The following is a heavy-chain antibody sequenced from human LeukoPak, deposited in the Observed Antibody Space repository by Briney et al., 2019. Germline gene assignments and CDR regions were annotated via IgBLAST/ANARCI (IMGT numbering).Heavy chain of an antibody. V-gene: IGHV3-30*14. Sequence: PGRSLRLSCAASGFTFSSYAMHWVRQAPGKGLEWVAVISYDGSNKYYADSVKGRFTTSRDHSKNTVYLQMDSLRPEDTAVYYCARYYDSSGYTQGAFDIWGQGTMVTVS. CDR3: ARYYDSSGYTQGAFDI. J-gene: IGHJ3*02. D-gene: IGHD3-22*01. CDR2: ISYDGSNK. CDR1: GFTFSSYA.